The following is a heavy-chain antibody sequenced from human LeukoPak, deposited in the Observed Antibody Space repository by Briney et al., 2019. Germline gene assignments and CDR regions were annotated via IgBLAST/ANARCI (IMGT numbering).Heavy chain of an antibody. D-gene: IGHD3-22*01. CDR1: GGTFSSYA. V-gene: IGHV1-69*13. J-gene: IGHJ3*02. CDR2: IIPIFDTE. CDR3: ARDQGSSSYYSDDDDAFDI. Sequence: GASVMLSCKASGGTFSSYAISWVRQAPGQGLEWMGGIIPIFDTENYAQKFQGRVTITADESTSTAYMALSSLRSEDTVVYYCARDQGSSSYYSDDDDAFDIWGQGTMVTVSS.